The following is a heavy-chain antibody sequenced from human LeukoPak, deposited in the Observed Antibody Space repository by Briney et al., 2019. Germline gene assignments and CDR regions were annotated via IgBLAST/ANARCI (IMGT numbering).Heavy chain of an antibody. V-gene: IGHV4-59*10. D-gene: IGHD3-10*01. CDR2: IYTSGST. Sequence: TSETLSLTCAVYGGSFSGYYWSWIRQPAGKGLEWIGRIYTSGSTTYNPSLKSRVTLSLDTSKNQFSLKLTSVTAADTAVYYCANEVIRDHFYYYMDVWGKGTTVTISS. J-gene: IGHJ6*03. CDR3: ANEVIRDHFYYYMDV. CDR1: GGSFSGYY.